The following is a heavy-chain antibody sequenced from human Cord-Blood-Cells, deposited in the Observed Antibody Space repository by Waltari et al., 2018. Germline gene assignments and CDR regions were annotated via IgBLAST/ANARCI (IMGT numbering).Heavy chain of an antibody. J-gene: IGHJ3*02. Sequence: ELHLVQSGAGEKNPGESLTISCTGSGYSFTSYWLGSVRQMPGKGLEWMGIIYPGDSDTRYSPSFEGQVTISADRSISTAYLQWSSLKSSDTAMYYCARGYCGYDYAFDILGQGTMVTVSS. V-gene: IGHV5-51*01. CDR2: IYPGDSDT. D-gene: IGHD5-12*01. CDR3: ARGYCGYDYAFDI. CDR1: GYSFTSYW.